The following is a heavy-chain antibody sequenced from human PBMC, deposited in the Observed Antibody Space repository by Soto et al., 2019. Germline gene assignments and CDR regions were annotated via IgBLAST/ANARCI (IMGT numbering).Heavy chain of an antibody. Sequence: QVQLVQAGAEVKKPGSSVKVSCQASGGIFSSKAISWVRQAPGQGLAWMGGILPIFGTTNYAQNFQGRATITADEYTTTAYMEVRSLQSEDEALYYCAPGGRGYSSSTLFYFDSWGQGTLVTVSS. CDR1: GGIFSSKA. CDR2: ILPIFGTT. J-gene: IGHJ4*02. D-gene: IGHD5-18*01. CDR3: APGGRGYSSSTLFYFDS. V-gene: IGHV1-69*01.